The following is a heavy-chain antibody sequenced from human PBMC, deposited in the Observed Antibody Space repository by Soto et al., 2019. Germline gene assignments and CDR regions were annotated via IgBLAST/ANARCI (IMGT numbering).Heavy chain of an antibody. CDR3: ARDGGFGDLKY. V-gene: IGHV1-69*18. Sequence: QVQLVQSGAELKKPGSSVKVSCKASGDTFSGYPINWVRQAPGEGLEWMGRIIPVFGTTNDAQRFEGRVTFTADVSTNTAFMELRGLLSEDTAVYSCARDGGFGDLKYWGPGTLVTVSS. D-gene: IGHD3-10*01. J-gene: IGHJ4*02. CDR1: GDTFSGYP. CDR2: IIPVFGTT.